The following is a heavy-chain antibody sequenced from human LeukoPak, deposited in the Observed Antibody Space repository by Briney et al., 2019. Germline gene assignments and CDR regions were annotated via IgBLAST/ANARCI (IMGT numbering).Heavy chain of an antibody. J-gene: IGHJ4*02. Sequence: GGSLRLSCAASGFTVSSNYMSWVRQAPGKGLEWVSVIYSGGSTYYADSVKGRFTISRDNAKNSLYLQMDSLRVEDTAVYYCARVRDCRVTGCYLPGIYWGQGILFTVSS. D-gene: IGHD2-2*01. CDR3: ARVRDCRVTGCYLPGIY. CDR1: GFTVSSNY. V-gene: IGHV3-53*01. CDR2: IYSGGST.